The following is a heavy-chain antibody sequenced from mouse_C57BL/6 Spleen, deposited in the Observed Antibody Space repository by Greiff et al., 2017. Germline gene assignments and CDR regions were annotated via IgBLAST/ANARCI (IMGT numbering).Heavy chain of an antibody. D-gene: IGHD2-3*01. J-gene: IGHJ3*01. CDR1: GYTFTDYN. CDR2: INPNNGGT. CDR3: ARGDGYYEEFFAY. Sequence: VQLKQSGPELVKPGASVKMSCKASGYTFTDYNMHWVKQSHGKSLEWIGYINPNNGGTSYNQKFKGKATLTVNKSSSTAYMELRSLTSEDSAVYYCARGDGYYEEFFAYGGQGTLVTVSA. V-gene: IGHV1-22*01.